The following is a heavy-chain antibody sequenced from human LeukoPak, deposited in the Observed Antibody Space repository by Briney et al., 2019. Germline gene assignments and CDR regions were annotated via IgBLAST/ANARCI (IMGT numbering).Heavy chain of an antibody. J-gene: IGHJ4*02. Sequence: PGGFLRLSCAASGFTFSSYSMNWVRQAPGKGLEWVSSISSSSSYIYYADSVKGRFTISRDNSKNTLYLQMGSLRAEDMAVYYCARKVSRMLDYWGQGTLVTVSS. V-gene: IGHV3-21*01. D-gene: IGHD2/OR15-2a*01. CDR3: ARKVSRMLDY. CDR2: ISSSSSYI. CDR1: GFTFSSYS.